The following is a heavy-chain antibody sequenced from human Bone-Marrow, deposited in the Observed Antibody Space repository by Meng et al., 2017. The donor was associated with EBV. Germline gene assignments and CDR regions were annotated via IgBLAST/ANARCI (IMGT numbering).Heavy chain of an antibody. CDR1: GGSISSSNW. V-gene: IGHV4-4*02. CDR2: IYHSGST. J-gene: IGHJ2*01. D-gene: IGHD6-13*01. Sequence: QGQLQESGPGLVKPSGTLSLTCAVSGGSISSSNWWSWVRQPPGKGLEWIGEIYHSGSTNYNPSLKRRGTISVDKSKNQFSMKLSSVTAADTAVYYCARDPRIAAAGLDWYFDLWGRGTLVTVSS. CDR3: ARDPRIAAAGLDWYFDL.